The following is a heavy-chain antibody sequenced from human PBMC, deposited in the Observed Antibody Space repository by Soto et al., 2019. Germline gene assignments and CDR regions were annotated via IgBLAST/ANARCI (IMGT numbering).Heavy chain of an antibody. J-gene: IGHJ5*02. Sequence: QVQLVESGGGVVQPGRSLRLSCKASGFDFSRYGMHWVRQAPGKGLEWVSVILYDGSTKYYADSVKGRFTVSRDNSRNTLYLQMNSLRDEDTAVYYCARLKLVAGRNRFDPWGQGTLVTVSS. V-gene: IGHV3-33*01. D-gene: IGHD6-19*01. CDR3: ARLKLVAGRNRFDP. CDR1: GFDFSRYG. CDR2: ILYDGSTK.